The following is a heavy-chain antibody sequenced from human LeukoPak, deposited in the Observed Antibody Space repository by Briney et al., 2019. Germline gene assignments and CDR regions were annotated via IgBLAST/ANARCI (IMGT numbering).Heavy chain of an antibody. CDR3: AREWAAHGQLVPYYFDY. J-gene: IGHJ4*02. CDR2: IIPIFGTA. CDR1: GGTFSSYA. Sequence: SVKVSCKAPGGTFSSYAISWVRQAPGLGLEWMGGIIPIFGTANYAQKFQGRVTITADESTSTAYMELSSLRSEDTAVYYCAREWAAHGQLVPYYFDYWGQGTLVTVSS. V-gene: IGHV1-69*13. D-gene: IGHD6-13*01.